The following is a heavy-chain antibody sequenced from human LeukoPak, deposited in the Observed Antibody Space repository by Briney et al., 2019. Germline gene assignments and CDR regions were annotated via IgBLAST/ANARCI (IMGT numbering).Heavy chain of an antibody. V-gene: IGHV3-53*01. D-gene: IGHD6-6*01. J-gene: IGHJ6*02. Sequence: GRSLRLSCAASGFTFSSYGMHWVRQAPGKGLEWVAVIYSGGSTYYADSVKGRFTISRDNSKNTLYLQMNSLRAEDTAVYYCARESIAARAHRYYYYGMDVWGQGTTVTVSS. CDR3: ARESIAARAHRYYYYGMDV. CDR1: GFTFSSYG. CDR2: IYSGGST.